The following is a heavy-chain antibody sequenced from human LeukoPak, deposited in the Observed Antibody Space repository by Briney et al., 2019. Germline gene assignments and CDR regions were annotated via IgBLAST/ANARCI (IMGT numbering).Heavy chain of an antibody. CDR2: TYYGSKWYT. CDR3: ARGGLRRSLSWFDP. CDR1: GDSVSSNSVG. D-gene: IGHD6-25*01. Sequence: SQTLSLTCAISGDSVSSNSVGWNWIRQSPSRGLEWLGRTYYGSKWYTDYAVSVISRITINVDTSKNQFSLQLNSVTPEDTAVYYCARGGLRRSLSWFDPWGQGTLVTVSS. J-gene: IGHJ5*02. V-gene: IGHV6-1*01.